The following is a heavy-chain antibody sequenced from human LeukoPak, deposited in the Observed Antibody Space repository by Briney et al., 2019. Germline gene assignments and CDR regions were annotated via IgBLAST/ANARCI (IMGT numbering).Heavy chain of an antibody. D-gene: IGHD2-15*01. CDR2: ISGSGGST. CDR1: GFTFSSYA. V-gene: IGHV3-23*01. CDR3: ARSVAALYYMDV. J-gene: IGHJ6*03. Sequence: GGSLRLSCGASGFTFSSYAMSWVRQAPGKGLEWVSAISGSGGSTYYADSVKGRFTISRDNSKNTLYLQMNSLRAEDTAVYYCARSVAALYYMDVWGKGTTVTVSS.